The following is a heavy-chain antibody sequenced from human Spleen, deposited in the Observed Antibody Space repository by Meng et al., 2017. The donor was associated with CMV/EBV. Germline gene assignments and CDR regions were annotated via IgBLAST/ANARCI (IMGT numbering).Heavy chain of an antibody. D-gene: IGHD2-8*01. CDR1: GYTFTAFY. J-gene: IGHJ4*02. V-gene: IGHV1-2*02. CDR2: IDPNSGDT. Sequence: SGYTFTAFYLHWVRQAPGQGLEWIGWIDPNSGDTKYAQKFHGRVALNRDTSINTAYMVLTRLTSDDSAIYYCATPRYCTRSTCSYFDHWGQGTLVTVSS. CDR3: ATPRYCTRSTCSYFDH.